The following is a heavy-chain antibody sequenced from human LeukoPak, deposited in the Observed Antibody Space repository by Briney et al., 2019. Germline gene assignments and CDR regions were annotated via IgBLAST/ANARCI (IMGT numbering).Heavy chain of an antibody. CDR1: GGSISSYY. J-gene: IGHJ4*02. CDR2: INHSGST. V-gene: IGHV4-34*01. Sequence: SETLSLTCTVSGGSISSYYWSWIRQPPGKGLEWIGEINHSGSTNYNPSLKSRVTISVDTSKNQFSLKLSSVTAADTAVYYCARGIYLDPNADFDYWGQGTLVTVSS. CDR3: ARGIYLDPNADFDY. D-gene: IGHD1-1*01.